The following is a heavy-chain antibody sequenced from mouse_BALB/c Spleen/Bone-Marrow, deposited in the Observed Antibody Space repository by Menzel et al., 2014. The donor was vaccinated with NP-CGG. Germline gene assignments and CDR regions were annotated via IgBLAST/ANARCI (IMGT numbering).Heavy chain of an antibody. V-gene: IGHV1-69*01. Sequence: QVQLQQSGAEFVMPGASVKMSCKASGYTFTDKWIHRVKQRPGQGLEWIGAIDTSDSYINYNQKFKGKASLTVDASSSTAYMHLSSLTSDDSAVYYCARGGHDFSLDYWGQGTSVIVSS. CDR2: IDTSDSYI. J-gene: IGHJ4*01. D-gene: IGHD2-4*01. CDR3: ARGGHDFSLDY. CDR1: GYTFTDKW.